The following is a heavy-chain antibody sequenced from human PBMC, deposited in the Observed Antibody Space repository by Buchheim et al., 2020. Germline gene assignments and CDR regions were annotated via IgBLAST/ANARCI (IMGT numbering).Heavy chain of an antibody. CDR2: ISAYNGNT. J-gene: IGHJ4*02. Sequence: QVQLVQSGAEVKKPGASVKVSCKASGYPFTGYGFTWVRQAPGQGLEWMGWISAYNGNTNYAQKFQGRLTMTTDTSRRTAYMELRRLRSDDTAVYYCAGGLGSYGDYGHPLGYWGQGTL. CDR1: GYPFTGYG. CDR3: AGGLGSYGDYGHPLGY. D-gene: IGHD4-17*01. V-gene: IGHV1-18*04.